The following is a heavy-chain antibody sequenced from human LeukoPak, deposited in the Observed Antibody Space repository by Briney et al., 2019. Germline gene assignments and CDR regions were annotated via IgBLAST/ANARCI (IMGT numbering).Heavy chain of an antibody. CDR1: GFTYSSYW. D-gene: IGHD2-2*01. V-gene: IGHV3-7*03. CDR2: IKQDGSEK. J-gene: IGHJ4*02. Sequence: GGSLRLSCAASGFTYSSYWMSWVRQAPGKGLEWVANIKQDGSEKYYVDSVKGRFTISRDNDKHSLYLQMNSLRAEDTAVYYCSRWIVVVPAAIPYWGQGTLVTVSS. CDR3: SRWIVVVPAAIPY.